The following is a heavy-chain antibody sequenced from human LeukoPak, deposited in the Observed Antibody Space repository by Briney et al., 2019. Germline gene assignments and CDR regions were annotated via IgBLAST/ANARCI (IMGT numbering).Heavy chain of an antibody. CDR2: MNPNSGNT. CDR3: AKAVRIVVVPAAISYYFDY. D-gene: IGHD2-2*02. V-gene: IGHV1-8*01. CDR1: GYTFTSYD. J-gene: IGHJ4*02. Sequence: ASVKVSCKASGYTFTSYDINWVRQATGQGLEWMGWMNPNSGNTGHAQKFQGRVTMTRNTSISTACMELSSLRSEDTAVYYCAKAVRIVVVPAAISYYFDYWGQGTLVTVSS.